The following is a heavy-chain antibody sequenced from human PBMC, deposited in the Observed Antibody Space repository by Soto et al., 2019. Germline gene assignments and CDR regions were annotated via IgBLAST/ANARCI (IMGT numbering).Heavy chain of an antibody. J-gene: IGHJ4*02. CDR3: ARGDGRYYFDY. CDR1: GFTFSSYG. Sequence: QVQLVESGGGVVQPGRSLRLSCAASGFTFSSYGMHWVRQAPGKGLEWVAGIWYDGSNKYYADSVKGRFTISRDNSKNTLYLQMNSLRAEDTAVYYCARGDGRYYFDYWGQGTLVTVSS. V-gene: IGHV3-33*01. CDR2: IWYDGSNK.